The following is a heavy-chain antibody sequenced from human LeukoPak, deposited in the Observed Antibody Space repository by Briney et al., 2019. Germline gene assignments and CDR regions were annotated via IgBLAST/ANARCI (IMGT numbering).Heavy chain of an antibody. Sequence: SETLSLTCTVSGGSISSSNYYWGWIRQPPGKGLEWIGSIYYSGSTYYNPSLKSRVTTSVDTSKNQFSLKLSSVTAADTAVYYCARGTWELPDYWGQGTLVTVSS. J-gene: IGHJ4*02. CDR1: GGSISSSNYY. CDR2: IYYSGST. V-gene: IGHV4-39*07. D-gene: IGHD1-26*01. CDR3: ARGTWELPDY.